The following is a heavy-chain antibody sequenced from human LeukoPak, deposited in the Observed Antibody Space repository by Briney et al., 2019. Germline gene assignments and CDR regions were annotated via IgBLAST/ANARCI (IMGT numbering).Heavy chain of an antibody. J-gene: IGHJ4*02. CDR2: INPSGGST. CDR1: GYTFTGYY. Sequence: ASVKVSCKASGYTFTGYYMLWVRQAPGQGLEWMGIINPSGGSTSYAQKFQGRVTMTRDMSTSTVYMELSSLRSEDTAVYYCARDLWPDYGEGYWGQGTLVTVSS. CDR3: ARDLWPDYGEGY. D-gene: IGHD4-17*01. V-gene: IGHV1-46*01.